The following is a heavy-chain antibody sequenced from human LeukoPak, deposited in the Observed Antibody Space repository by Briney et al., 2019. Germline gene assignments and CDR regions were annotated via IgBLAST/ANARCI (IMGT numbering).Heavy chain of an antibody. D-gene: IGHD1-26*01. Sequence: SETLSLTCAVSSGSIASTTWWSWVRQPPGKGLEWIGEINHSGNTYYSPSLKSRVTISVDTSDNQFSLTLTSVTAADTAVYYCALGFHDVWELWGQGTLVTVSS. CDR3: ALGFHDVWEL. V-gene: IGHV4-4*02. CDR2: INHSGNT. J-gene: IGHJ1*01. CDR1: SGSIASTTW.